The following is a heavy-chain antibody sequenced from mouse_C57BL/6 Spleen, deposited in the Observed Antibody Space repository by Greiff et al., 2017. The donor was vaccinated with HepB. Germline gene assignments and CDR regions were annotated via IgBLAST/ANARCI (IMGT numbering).Heavy chain of an antibody. Sequence: QVQLQQPGAELVKPGASVKLSCKASGYTFTSYWMQWVKQRPGQGLEWIGEIDPSDSYTNYNQKFKGKATLTVDTSSSTAYMQLSSLTSEDSAVYYCARGTGRFGYWGQGTTLTVSS. CDR2: IDPSDSYT. J-gene: IGHJ2*01. D-gene: IGHD4-1*01. CDR1: GYTFTSYW. V-gene: IGHV1-50*01. CDR3: ARGTGRFGY.